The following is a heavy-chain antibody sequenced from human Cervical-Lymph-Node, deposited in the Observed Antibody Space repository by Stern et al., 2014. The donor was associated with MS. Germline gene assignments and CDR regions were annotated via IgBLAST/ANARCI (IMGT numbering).Heavy chain of an antibody. V-gene: IGHV3-11*01. CDR1: GLIFSDSY. CDR2: STNSGTNV. J-gene: IGHJ4*02. D-gene: IGHD4-17*01. CDR3: ARDREGDYWSFEN. Sequence: VQLVESGGGLVKPGGSLRLSCAASGLIFSDSYMAWIRQAPGKGLEWLSDSTNSGTNVEYADSVKGRFTISRDNAKNSLYLQMNSLRAEDTAVYYCARDREGDYWSFENWGQGTLVTVSS.